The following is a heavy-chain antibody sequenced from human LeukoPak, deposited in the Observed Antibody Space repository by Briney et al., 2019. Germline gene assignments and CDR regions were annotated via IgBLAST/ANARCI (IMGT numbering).Heavy chain of an antibody. V-gene: IGHV3-7*01. CDR1: GFTFSSYW. J-gene: IGHJ4*02. CDR3: ARGGSYKFDY. CDR2: IKQDGSEK. D-gene: IGHD1-26*01. Sequence: GGSLILSCAASGFTFSSYWMSWVRQAPGKGLEWVANIKQDGSEKCFVDSVKGRFTISRDNAKNSLYLQMNSLRAEDTAVYYCARGGSYKFDYWGQGNLVTVSS.